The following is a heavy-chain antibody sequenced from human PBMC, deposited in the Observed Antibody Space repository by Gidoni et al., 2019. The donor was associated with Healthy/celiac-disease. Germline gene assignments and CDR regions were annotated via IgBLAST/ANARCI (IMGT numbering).Heavy chain of an antibody. J-gene: IGHJ4*02. CDR2: IYYSGST. CDR1: GGSISSRSYY. D-gene: IGHD3-22*01. V-gene: IGHV4-39*01. Sequence: QLQLQESGPGLVKPSETMYLTGTVSGGSISSRSYYWGWIRQPPGQGLVWIGSIYYSGSTYYTPSLKSRVPISVDTSKNQVSRKLCSVPAADTAVYYCARHSGYYSYYFDYWGQGTLVTVSS. CDR3: ARHSGYYSYYFDY.